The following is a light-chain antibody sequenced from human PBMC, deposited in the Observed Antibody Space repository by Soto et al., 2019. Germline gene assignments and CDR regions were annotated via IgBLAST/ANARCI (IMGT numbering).Light chain of an antibody. Sequence: PAIMNLSAGERATPSCMASQTVSSNYLAWCQQRPGQAPRLLIYSTSTRATGIPDRFSGSGSGTDFTLTISRLEPEDFAVYYCQQYGSSGTFGQGTKVDI. CDR2: STS. J-gene: IGKJ1*01. CDR3: QQYGSSGT. V-gene: IGKV3-20*01. CDR1: QTVSSNY.